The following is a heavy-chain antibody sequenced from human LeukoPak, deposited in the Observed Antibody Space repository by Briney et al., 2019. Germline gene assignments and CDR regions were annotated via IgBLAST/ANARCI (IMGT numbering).Heavy chain of an antibody. V-gene: IGHV4-4*07. J-gene: IGHJ6*03. CDR3: AREFHIVATSGADYYYYYYMDV. CDR1: GGSISSYY. Sequence: PSETLSLTCTVSGGSISSYYWSWIRQPAGKGLEWIGRIYTSGSTNYNPSLKSRVTMSVDTSKNQFSLKLSSVTAADTAVYYCAREFHIVATSGADYYYYYYMDVWGKGTTVTISS. CDR2: IYTSGST. D-gene: IGHD5-12*01.